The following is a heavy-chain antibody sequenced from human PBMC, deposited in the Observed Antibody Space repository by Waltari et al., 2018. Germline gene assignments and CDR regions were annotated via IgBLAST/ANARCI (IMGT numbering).Heavy chain of an antibody. V-gene: IGHV3-30-3*01. J-gene: IGHJ4*02. CDR1: GFTFSTHP. CDR2: ISDDGSNE. CDR3: AGLSD. Sequence: QVQVVESGGGVVQPGRSLRLSWAASGFTFSTHPMHGVRQAPGKGLEWVAVISDDGSNEYYADSVKGRFTISRDNSKNTLYLQMNSLRAEDTAVYYCAGLSDWGQGTLVTVSS.